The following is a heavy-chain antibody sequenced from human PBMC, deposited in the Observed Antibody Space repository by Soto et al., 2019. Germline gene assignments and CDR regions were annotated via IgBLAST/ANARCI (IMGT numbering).Heavy chain of an antibody. CDR3: ARRGSGSHYDY. V-gene: IGHV3-23*01. CDR2: ISGSGGST. CDR1: GFTFSSYA. J-gene: IGHJ4*02. Sequence: EVQLLESGGGLVQPGGSLRLSCAASGFTFSSYAMRWVRQAPGKGLEWVSAISGSGGSTYYADSVKGRFTISRDNSKNTVYLQMNSLIGEDTAVYYCARRGSGSHYDYWGQGTLVTVSS. D-gene: IGHD1-26*01.